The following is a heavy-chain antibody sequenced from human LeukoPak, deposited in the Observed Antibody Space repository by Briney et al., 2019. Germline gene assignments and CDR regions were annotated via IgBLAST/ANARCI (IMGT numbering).Heavy chain of an antibody. CDR3: AKDLREYSSSPRNAFDI. CDR2: ISSSGGYT. J-gene: IGHJ3*02. V-gene: IGHV3-23*01. Sequence: PGGSLRLSCAASGFTFSSYVMSWVRQAPGKGLEWVSAISSSGGYTYYADSVKGRFTISRDNSKNTLYLQMNSLRAEDTAVYYCAKDLREYSSSPRNAFDIWGQGTTVTVSS. CDR1: GFTFSSYV. D-gene: IGHD6-6*01.